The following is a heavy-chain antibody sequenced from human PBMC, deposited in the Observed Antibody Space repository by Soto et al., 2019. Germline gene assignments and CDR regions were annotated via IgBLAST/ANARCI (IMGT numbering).Heavy chain of an antibody. Sequence: QARLVESGGGVVQPGRSLRLSCVASGFTFSSYGMQWVRQAPGKGLDWVAFISYGGSNQYYADSVKGRFTISRDDSKNMLYLQMNSLRPEDTAVYYCAKLMYSFASSGFSFDCWGQGTLAPVSS. CDR3: AKLMYSFASSGFSFDC. CDR1: GFTFSSYG. J-gene: IGHJ4*02. V-gene: IGHV3-30*18. D-gene: IGHD3-22*01. CDR2: ISYGGSNQ.